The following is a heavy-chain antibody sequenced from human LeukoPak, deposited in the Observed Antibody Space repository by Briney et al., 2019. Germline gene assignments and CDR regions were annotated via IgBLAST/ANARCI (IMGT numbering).Heavy chain of an antibody. CDR2: ISSNSSYI. D-gene: IGHD6-19*01. J-gene: IGHJ4*02. CDR3: AREVAVAGYFDY. V-gene: IGHV3-21*01. Sequence: GGSLRLSCAASGFTFSSYSMNCVRQAPGKGLEWVSSISSNSSYIYYADSVKGRFTISRDNAKNSLYLQMNSLRAEDTAVYYCAREVAVAGYFDYWGQGTLVTVSS. CDR1: GFTFSSYS.